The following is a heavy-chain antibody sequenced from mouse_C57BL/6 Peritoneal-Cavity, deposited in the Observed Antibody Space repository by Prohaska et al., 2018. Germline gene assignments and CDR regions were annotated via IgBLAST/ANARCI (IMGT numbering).Heavy chain of an antibody. J-gene: IGHJ4*01. CDR3: VSNSSMDY. Sequence: QLVESGGGLVQSTGSLPLSCAASVFSFHPYAMHWDRQGPGKGLEWDARIKSKSNNVATYYADAGKDRVTISRDGSESMLYLQMNNWKTEDTAMYYCVSNSSMDYWGQGTSVTVYS. CDR1: VFSFHPYA. D-gene: IGHD4-1*02. CDR2: IKSKSNNVAT. V-gene: IGHV10-1*01.